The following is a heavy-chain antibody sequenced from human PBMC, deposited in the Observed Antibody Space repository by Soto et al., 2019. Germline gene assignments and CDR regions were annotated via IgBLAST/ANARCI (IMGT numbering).Heavy chain of an antibody. CDR1: GGCVSSGSYH. CDR2: IYYSGST. Sequence: SETLSLTCTVSGGCVSSGSYHWGWIRQPPGKGLEWIGYIYYSGSTNYNPSLKSRVTISVDTSKNQFSLKLSSVTAADTAVYYCARDGEYWGQGTLVTVSS. CDR3: ARDGEY. D-gene: IGHD7-27*01. J-gene: IGHJ4*02. V-gene: IGHV4-61*01.